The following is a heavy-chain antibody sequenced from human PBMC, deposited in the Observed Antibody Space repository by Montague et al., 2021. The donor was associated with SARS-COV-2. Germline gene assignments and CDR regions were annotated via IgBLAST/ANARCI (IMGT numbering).Heavy chain of an antibody. D-gene: IGHD2-2*01. CDR1: GGSISTTSYY. CDR2: IYNSATT. Sequence: SETLSLTCTVSGGSISTTSYYWAWIRQPPGKGLEWVGTIYNSATTYYNPSLQSRLTISVDTSKNQFSLKLSSVTAADAAVYHCARGWRCGIYVGVHLACWGQGTLVTVSS. V-gene: IGHV4-39*01. J-gene: IGHJ4*02. CDR3: ARGWRCGIYVGVHLAC.